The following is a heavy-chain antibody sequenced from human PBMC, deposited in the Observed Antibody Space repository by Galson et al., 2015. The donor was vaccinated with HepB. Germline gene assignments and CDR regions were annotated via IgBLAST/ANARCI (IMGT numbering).Heavy chain of an antibody. CDR1: GYTFTSYY. J-gene: IGHJ6*02. CDR2: INPSGGST. Sequence: SVKVSCKASGYTFTSYYMHWVRQAPGQGLEWMGIINPSGGSTSYAQKFQGRVTMTRDTSTSTVYMELSSLRSEDTAVYYCARGFVVVVGGIDYYYYGMDVWGQGTTVTVSS. V-gene: IGHV1-46*03. D-gene: IGHD2-15*01. CDR3: ARGFVVVVGGIDYYYYGMDV.